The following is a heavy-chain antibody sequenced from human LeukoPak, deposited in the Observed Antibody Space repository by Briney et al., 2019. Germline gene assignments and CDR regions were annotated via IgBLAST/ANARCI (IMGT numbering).Heavy chain of an antibody. CDR2: ISWDGGST. V-gene: IGHV3-43*01. CDR1: GFTFDDYT. J-gene: IGHJ4*02. Sequence: GGSLRLSCAASGFTFDDYTMHWVRQAPGKGLEWVSLISWDGGSTYYADSVKGRFTISRDNSKNSLYLQMNSLRTEDTALYYCAKGYDSSGYPVYFDYWGQGTLVTVSS. D-gene: IGHD3-22*01. CDR3: AKGYDSSGYPVYFDY.